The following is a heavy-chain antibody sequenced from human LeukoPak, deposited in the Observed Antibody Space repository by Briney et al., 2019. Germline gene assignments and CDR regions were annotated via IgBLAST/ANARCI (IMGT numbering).Heavy chain of an antibody. CDR1: GSTFSSYA. Sequence: ASVKVSCKASGSTFSSYAISWVRQAPGQGLEWMGWINPNSGGTNYAQKFQGRVTMTRDTSISTAYMELSRLRSDDTAVYYCARFKAAAGRGDYWGQGTLVTVSS. J-gene: IGHJ4*02. V-gene: IGHV1-2*02. D-gene: IGHD6-13*01. CDR2: INPNSGGT. CDR3: ARFKAAAGRGDY.